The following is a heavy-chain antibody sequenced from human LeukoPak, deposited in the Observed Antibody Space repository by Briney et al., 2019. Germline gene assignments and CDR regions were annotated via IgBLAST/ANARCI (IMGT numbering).Heavy chain of an antibody. CDR1: GFTFSTYA. Sequence: TGGSLRLSCAASGFTFSTYAMSWVRRAPGKGLEWVSTVSGSGSSAYYADSVKGRFTISRDNSKNTLYLQMNSLRAEDTAVYYCATGRWGVDYWGQGTLVTVSS. CDR3: ATGRWGVDY. CDR2: VSGSGSSA. J-gene: IGHJ4*02. V-gene: IGHV3-23*01. D-gene: IGHD3-16*01.